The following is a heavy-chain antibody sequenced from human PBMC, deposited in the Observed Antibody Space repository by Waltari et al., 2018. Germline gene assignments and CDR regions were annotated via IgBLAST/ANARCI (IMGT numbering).Heavy chain of an antibody. CDR1: GFTFVVYV. D-gene: IGHD4-17*01. CDR3: AKGQSSTVTTPPAY. V-gene: IGHV3-9*01. Sequence: EVQLVESGGGLVQPGRSLRLSCVASGFTFVVYVRQWVRQAPGKGLEWVSGISWNSANMGYADSVKGRFTISRDNARNSLYLQMNSLRPEDTALYYCAKGQSSTVTTPPAYWGQGTLVTVSS. CDR2: ISWNSANM. J-gene: IGHJ4*02.